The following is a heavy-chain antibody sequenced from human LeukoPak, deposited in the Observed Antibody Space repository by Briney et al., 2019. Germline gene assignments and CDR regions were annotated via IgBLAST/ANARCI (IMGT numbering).Heavy chain of an antibody. CDR3: TRYDSSGYYSSTYDY. V-gene: IGHV3-49*03. Sequence: QSGGSLRLSCTAPGFTFGDYAMSWFRQAPGKGLEGVGFIRSKAYGGTTEYAASVKGRFTISRDDSKSIAYLQTNSLKTEDTAVYYCTRYDSSGYYSSTYDYWGQGTLVTVSS. J-gene: IGHJ4*02. CDR1: GFTFGDYA. CDR2: IRSKAYGGTT. D-gene: IGHD3-22*01.